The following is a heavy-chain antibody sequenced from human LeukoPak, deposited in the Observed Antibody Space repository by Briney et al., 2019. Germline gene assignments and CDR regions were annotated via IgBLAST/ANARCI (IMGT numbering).Heavy chain of an antibody. Sequence: PSETLSLTCTVSGGSISSYYWSWIRQPPGKGLEWIGYIYYSGSTNYNPSLKSRVTISVDTSKNQFSLKLSSVTAADTAVYYCARDFVLRTPATTTRRYFDYWGQGTLVAVSS. CDR2: IYYSGST. D-gene: IGHD4-17*01. J-gene: IGHJ4*02. CDR1: GGSISSYY. CDR3: ARDFVLRTPATTTRRYFDY. V-gene: IGHV4-59*01.